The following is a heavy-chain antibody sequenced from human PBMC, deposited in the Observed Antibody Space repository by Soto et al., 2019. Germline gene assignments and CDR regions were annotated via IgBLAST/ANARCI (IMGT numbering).Heavy chain of an antibody. CDR2: INPSRGGT. J-gene: IGHJ3*01. CDR3: TRSIITTAGTDAFDL. V-gene: IGHV1-46*03. CDR1: AYTFTSYY. D-gene: IGHD6-13*01. Sequence: QVQLVQSGAEVKKPGASVRVSCKASAYTFTSYYVHWVRQAPGQGPEWMGMINPSRGGTDYAQKFQGRVTMTPDTSTTTVYMELSSLRSEDTAIYYCTRSIITTAGTDAFDLWGQGTLVTVSS.